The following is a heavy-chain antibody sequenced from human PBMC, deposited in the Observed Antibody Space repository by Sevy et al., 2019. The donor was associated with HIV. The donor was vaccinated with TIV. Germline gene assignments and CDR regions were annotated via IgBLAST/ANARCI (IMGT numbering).Heavy chain of an antibody. CDR2: ISGADSST. J-gene: IGHJ3*02. D-gene: IGHD3-22*01. V-gene: IGHV3-23*01. CDR3: AKDVVVLIGDAFDI. CDR1: GFTFSSYA. Sequence: GGSLRLSCAASGFTFSSYAMNWVRQAPGKGLQWVSAISGADSSTHYADSVKGRFTISRDNSKNTLYLQMNGLRAEDTAIYYCAKDVVVLIGDAFDIWGQGTMVTVSS.